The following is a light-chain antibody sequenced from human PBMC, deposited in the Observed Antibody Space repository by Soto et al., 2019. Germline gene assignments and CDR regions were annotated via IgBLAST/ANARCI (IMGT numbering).Light chain of an antibody. CDR2: GAS. Sequence: EVVLTQSPATLSLSPGERATLSCRASQSVSSYLAWYQQKPGQAPRLLIYGASSRATGIPDRFSGSGSGTDFTLTISSLQSEDFALYYCQQYNNWPRTFGQGTKVDIK. CDR3: QQYNNWPRT. CDR1: QSVSSY. V-gene: IGKV3D-15*01. J-gene: IGKJ1*01.